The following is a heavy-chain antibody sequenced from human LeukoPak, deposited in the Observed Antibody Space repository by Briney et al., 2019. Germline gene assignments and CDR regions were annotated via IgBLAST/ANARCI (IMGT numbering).Heavy chain of an antibody. V-gene: IGHV1-2*02. CDR3: ARDEWELLPLGFDY. Sequence: ASVKVSCKASGYTFTDYYIQWMRQAPGQGLEWMGWINVNNGGTKYAQQLQGRVAMTTDTSISTAYMELTRLRSDDTAVYYCARDEWELLPLGFDYWGQGTLVTVSS. D-gene: IGHD1-26*01. J-gene: IGHJ4*02. CDR2: INVNNGGT. CDR1: GYTFTDYY.